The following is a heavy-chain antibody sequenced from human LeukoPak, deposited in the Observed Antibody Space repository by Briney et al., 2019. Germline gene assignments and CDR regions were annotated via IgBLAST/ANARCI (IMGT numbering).Heavy chain of an antibody. Sequence: SETLSLTCSVSSGSINNFYWSWIRQPPGKGLEWIGYILSSGSTNYNPSVKSRVSISVDTSRNQFSPKLSSVTAADTAVYYCARGDPYSGLGYWGQGALVTVSS. CDR1: SGSINNFY. CDR3: ARGDPYSGLGY. CDR2: ILSSGST. V-gene: IGHV4-59*12. D-gene: IGHD5-12*01. J-gene: IGHJ4*02.